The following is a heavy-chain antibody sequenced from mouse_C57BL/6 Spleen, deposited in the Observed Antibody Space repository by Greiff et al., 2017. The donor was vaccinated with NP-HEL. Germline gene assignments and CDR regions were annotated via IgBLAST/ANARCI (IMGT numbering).Heavy chain of an antibody. CDR1: GYTFTSYW. V-gene: IGHV1-55*01. D-gene: IGHD2-4*01. CDR3: AKDYYDYDYYAMDY. CDR2: IYPGSGST. Sequence: VQLQQSGAELVKPGASVKMSCKASGYTFTSYWITWVKQRPGQGLEWIGDIYPGSGSTNYNEKFKSKATLTVDTSSSTAYMQLSSLTSEDSAVYYCAKDYYDYDYYAMDYWGQGTSVTVSS. J-gene: IGHJ4*01.